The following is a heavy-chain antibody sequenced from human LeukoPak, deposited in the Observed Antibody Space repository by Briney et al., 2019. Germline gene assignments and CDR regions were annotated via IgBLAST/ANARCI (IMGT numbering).Heavy chain of an antibody. CDR2: INPNSGGT. CDR3: ARLGAYTSGPYY. D-gene: IGHD1-1*01. V-gene: IGHV1-2*02. CDR1: GCTFIGYY. J-gene: IGHJ4*02. Sequence: ASVKVSCKTSGCTFIGYYMHWVRQAPGQGLEWMGWINPNSGGTNYAQKCQGRVTMTRDTSISTAYMELSRLRSDDTAVYYCARLGAYTSGPYYWGQGTLVTVSS.